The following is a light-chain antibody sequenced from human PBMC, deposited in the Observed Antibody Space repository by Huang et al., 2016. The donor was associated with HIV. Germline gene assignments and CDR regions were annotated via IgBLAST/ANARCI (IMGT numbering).Light chain of an antibody. Sequence: DIVMTQSPDSLAVSLGERATIKCRSSQSVLYSSNSKNYLAWFQQKPGQAPRLLIYWASSRESRVPDRFSGSGSGTDFTLTISSLEAEDAAVYYCQQYYSIPQTFGQGTKVEI. CDR3: QQYYSIPQT. J-gene: IGKJ1*01. V-gene: IGKV4-1*01. CDR1: QSVLYSSNSKNY. CDR2: WAS.